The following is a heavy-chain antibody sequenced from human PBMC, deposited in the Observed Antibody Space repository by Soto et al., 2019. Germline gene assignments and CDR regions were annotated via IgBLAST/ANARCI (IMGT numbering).Heavy chain of an antibody. D-gene: IGHD5-12*01. CDR1: GGSISGGDYY. CDR2: IYYSGST. Sequence: SETLSLTCTVSGGSISGGDYYGIGIRQPPGKGLEWIGYIYYSGSTYYNPSLKSRVTISVDTSKNQFSLKLSSVTAADTAVYYCARDYSGYGLDYWGQGTLVTVSS. J-gene: IGHJ4*02. CDR3: ARDYSGYGLDY. V-gene: IGHV4-30-4*01.